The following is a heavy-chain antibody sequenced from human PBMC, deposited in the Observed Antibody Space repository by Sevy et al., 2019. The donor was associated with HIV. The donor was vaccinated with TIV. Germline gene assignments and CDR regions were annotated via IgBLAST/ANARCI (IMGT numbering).Heavy chain of an antibody. J-gene: IGHJ4*01. CDR1: GGSFGADY. Sequence: SETLSLTCTVYGGSFGADYWTWIRQPPGKGLEWIGEINHSGSTNYNPSLKSRVTISLDTSKNQFSLRLTSVTAADTAVFYCARGYDAGPLIYWGHGTLVTVSS. CDR3: ARGYDAGPLIY. V-gene: IGHV4-34*01. D-gene: IGHD3-22*01. CDR2: INHSGST.